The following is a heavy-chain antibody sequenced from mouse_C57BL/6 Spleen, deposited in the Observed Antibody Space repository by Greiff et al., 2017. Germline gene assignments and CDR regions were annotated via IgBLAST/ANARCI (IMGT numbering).Heavy chain of an antibody. J-gene: IGHJ1*03. CDR2: IRNKANGYTT. CDR3: AMISYYGSSYWYFDV. V-gene: IGHV7-3*01. D-gene: IGHD1-1*01. CDR1: GFTFTDYY. Sequence: EVKVVESGGGLVQPGGSLSLSCAASGFTFTDYYMSWVRQPPGKALEWLGFIRNKANGYTTEYSASVKGRFTISRDNSQSILYLQMNALRAEDSATYYCAMISYYGSSYWYFDVWGTGTTVTVSS.